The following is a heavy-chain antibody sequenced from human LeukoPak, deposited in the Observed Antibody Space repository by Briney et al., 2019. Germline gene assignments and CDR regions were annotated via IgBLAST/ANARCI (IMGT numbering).Heavy chain of an antibody. CDR3: ATKVRGGFDI. D-gene: IGHD2-15*01. CDR2: VYKSGTI. V-gene: IGHV4-59*11. J-gene: IGHJ3*02. CDR1: GGSINSHY. Sequence: SETLSLTCTVSGGSINSHYCNWIRQSPGKGLEWIGYVYKSGTINYNPSLKSRVTISVDTSKNQFSLKLNSVTAADTAIYYCATKVRGGFDIWGQGTMVTVSS.